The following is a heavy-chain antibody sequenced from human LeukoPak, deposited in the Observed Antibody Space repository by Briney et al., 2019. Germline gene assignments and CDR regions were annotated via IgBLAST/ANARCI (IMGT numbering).Heavy chain of an antibody. D-gene: IGHD3-22*01. CDR2: ISSSGSTI. CDR1: GFTFSSYE. V-gene: IGHV3-48*03. CDR3: ARDLYSSGYFWKVPFDP. Sequence: PGGSLRLSCAASGFTFSSYEMNWVRQAPGKGLEWVSYISSSGSTIYYADSVKGRFTISRDNAKNSLYLQMNSLRAEDTAVYYCARDLYSSGYFWKVPFDPRGQGTLVTVSS. J-gene: IGHJ5*02.